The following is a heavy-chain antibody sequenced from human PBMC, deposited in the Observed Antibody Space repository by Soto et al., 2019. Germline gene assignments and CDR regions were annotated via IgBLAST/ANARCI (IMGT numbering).Heavy chain of an antibody. Sequence: QVQLVQSGAEEKKPGASVRVSCTASGYTFSSNAIHWVRQAPGQRLEWMGWINPAYGNTKYSQKLQGRLTITRDTSARTAYMELSSLKYEDTAVYYCARIVYDSSGYNRYFDYWGQGTLVTVSS. D-gene: IGHD3-22*01. CDR3: ARIVYDSSGYNRYFDY. V-gene: IGHV1-3*05. CDR1: GYTFSSNA. J-gene: IGHJ4*02. CDR2: INPAYGNT.